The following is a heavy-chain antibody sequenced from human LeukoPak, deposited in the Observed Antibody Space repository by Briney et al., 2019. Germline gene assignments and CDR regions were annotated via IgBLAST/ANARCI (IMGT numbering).Heavy chain of an antibody. CDR3: ARDHEVGATRY. V-gene: IGHV3-53*01. CDR1: GFTVSSNY. CDR2: IYSGGST. D-gene: IGHD1-26*01. J-gene: IGHJ4*02. Sequence: GGSLRLSCAASGFTVSSNYMSWVRQAPGKGLEWVSIIYSGGSTSYADSVKGRFTISRDNSKNTLYLQMNSLRAEDTAVYYCARDHEVGATRYWGQGTLVTVSS.